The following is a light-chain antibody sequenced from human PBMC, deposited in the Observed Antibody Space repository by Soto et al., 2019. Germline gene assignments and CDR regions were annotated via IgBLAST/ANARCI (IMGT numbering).Light chain of an antibody. CDR1: SSDVGGYNY. CDR2: GVS. V-gene: IGLV2-14*03. CDR3: SSYTSSSTYVV. Sequence: QSALTQPASVYGSPGQSITFSCTGTSSDVGGYNYVSWYQQRPGKAPKLLIYGVSDRPSGVSGRFSGSKSDNTASLTISGLQAEDEADYYCSSYTSSSTYVVFGGGTQLTVL. J-gene: IGLJ2*01.